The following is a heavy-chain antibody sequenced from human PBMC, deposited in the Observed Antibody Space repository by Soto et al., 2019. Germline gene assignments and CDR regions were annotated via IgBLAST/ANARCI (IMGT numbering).Heavy chain of an antibody. J-gene: IGHJ4*02. Sequence: GGSLRLSCAAPGVTFRNYAMCWFSQAPGQGLEWVSSISGGGNSTYYADSVKGRFTISRDNSKNTLYLQIITLRSEATAVYYCAGRDGRWLPYCSDYWCQGTLVTVSS. V-gene: IGHV3-23*01. CDR3: AGRDGRWLPYCSDY. CDR1: GVTFRNYA. CDR2: ISGGGNST. D-gene: IGHD3-22*01.